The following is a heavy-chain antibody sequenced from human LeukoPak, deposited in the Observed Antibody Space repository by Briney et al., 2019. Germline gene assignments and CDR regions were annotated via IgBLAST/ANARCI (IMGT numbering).Heavy chain of an antibody. V-gene: IGHV4-38-2*01. J-gene: IGHJ3*02. Sequence: SETLSLTCAVSGYSIRSGYYWGWIRQPPGKGVEWIGSIYHSGSTYYNPSLKSRVTISVDTSKNQFSLKLSSVTAADTAVYYCARRSPSYAFDIWGQGTMVTVSS. CDR1: GYSIRSGYY. CDR3: ARRSPSYAFDI. D-gene: IGHD6-6*01. CDR2: IYHSGST.